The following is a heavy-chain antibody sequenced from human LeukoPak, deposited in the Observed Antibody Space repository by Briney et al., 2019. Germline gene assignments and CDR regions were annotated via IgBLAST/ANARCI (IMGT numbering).Heavy chain of an antibody. Sequence: PGRSLRLSCAASGFTVSSNYMSWVRQAPGKGLEWVSVIYSGGSTYYADSVKGRFTISRDNSKNTLYLQMNSLRAEDTAVYYCARAIPTYYDILTGYRPDAFDIWGQGTMVTVSS. J-gene: IGHJ3*02. CDR1: GFTVSSNY. CDR2: IYSGGST. CDR3: ARAIPTYYDILTGYRPDAFDI. V-gene: IGHV3-53*01. D-gene: IGHD3-9*01.